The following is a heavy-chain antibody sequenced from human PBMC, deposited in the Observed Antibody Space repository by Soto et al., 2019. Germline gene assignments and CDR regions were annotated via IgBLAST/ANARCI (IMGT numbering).Heavy chain of an antibody. V-gene: IGHV3-33*01. J-gene: IGHJ5*02. CDR3: GRDKGNTSLDT. CDR2: IWSDGSKE. D-gene: IGHD1-1*01. CDR1: GIPFSASG. Sequence: QAQLVESGGGVVHPGRSLRLSCAASGIPFSASGMHWVRQAPGKGLEWVAMIWSDGSKEYYADSVKGRFTISRDNSKNMVYLQMDSLRDEDRALYYCGRDKGNTSLDTWGQGTMVSVSS.